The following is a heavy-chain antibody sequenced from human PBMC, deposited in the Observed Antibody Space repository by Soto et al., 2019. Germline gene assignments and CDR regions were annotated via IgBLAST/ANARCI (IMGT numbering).Heavy chain of an antibody. J-gene: IGHJ4*02. CDR2: IYYSGST. CDR1: GGSISRYY. V-gene: IGHV4-59*01. D-gene: IGHD4-17*01. Sequence: SETLSLTCTVSGGSISRYYWSWIRQPPGKGLEWIGYIYYSGSTNYNPSLKSRVTIAVDTSKNQFSLKLSSVTAADTAVYYCAGVHGDCFDYCGQGSLVTVSS. CDR3: AGVHGDCFDY.